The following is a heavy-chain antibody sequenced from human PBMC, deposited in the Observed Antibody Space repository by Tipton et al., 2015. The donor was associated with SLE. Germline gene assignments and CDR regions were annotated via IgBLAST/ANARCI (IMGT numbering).Heavy chain of an antibody. CDR1: GYSFTDYF. V-gene: IGHV1-46*01. Sequence: QLVQSGPEVKKPGASVKVSCKTSGYSFTDYFIHWVRQAPGRGLEWVGMINPSGGTISYAQKFQGRVTVTRDTSTSTVYMELSSLISEDTAVYYCTRSRRGRALDIWGQGTTITVSS. J-gene: IGHJ3*02. CDR2: INPSGGTI. D-gene: IGHD3-10*01. CDR3: TRSRRGRALDI.